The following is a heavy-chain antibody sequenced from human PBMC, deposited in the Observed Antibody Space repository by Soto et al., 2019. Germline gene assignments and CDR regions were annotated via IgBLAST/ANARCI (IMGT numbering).Heavy chain of an antibody. D-gene: IGHD3-16*01. J-gene: IGHJ4*02. Sequence: PEATRSLACNLSGGSFHNFYWLWIRQPPGKGLEWFGHVHYSGSTNYRPSLNSRATISLDTSKRQLSLKLRSVTAADTAMYFCARGVDYYATSGYFSFDSWGQGIPVTVSS. CDR1: GGSFHNFY. CDR2: VHYSGST. CDR3: ARGVDYYATSGYFSFDS. V-gene: IGHV4-59*01.